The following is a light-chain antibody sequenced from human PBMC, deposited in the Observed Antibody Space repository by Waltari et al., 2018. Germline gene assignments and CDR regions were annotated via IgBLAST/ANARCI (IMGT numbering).Light chain of an antibody. J-gene: IGLJ3*02. CDR2: DVR. CDR1: SKDVGANDY. CDR3: TAYTTSATLV. Sequence: QSALSQPASVSGSPGQSVTISCTGTSKDVGANDYASWYQQHPGRAPKLMIYDVRQRSSGVSNRFSGSSAGNTASLTISGLQTEDEADYYCTAYTTSATLVFGGGTRLTVL. V-gene: IGLV2-14*03.